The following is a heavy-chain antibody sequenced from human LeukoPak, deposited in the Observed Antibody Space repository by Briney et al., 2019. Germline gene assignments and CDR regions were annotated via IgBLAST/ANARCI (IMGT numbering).Heavy chain of an antibody. D-gene: IGHD6-19*01. J-gene: IGHJ3*02. V-gene: IGHV6-1*01. Sequence: PSQTLSLTCAISGDSVSSNSAAWNWIRQSPSRGLEWLGRTYYRSKWYNDYAVSVKSRITINPDTSKNQFSLQLNSVTPEDTAVYYCARVGAVGRSGSGLDAFDIWGQGTMVTVSS. CDR3: ARVGAVGRSGSGLDAFDI. CDR1: GDSVSSNSAA. CDR2: TYYRSKWYN.